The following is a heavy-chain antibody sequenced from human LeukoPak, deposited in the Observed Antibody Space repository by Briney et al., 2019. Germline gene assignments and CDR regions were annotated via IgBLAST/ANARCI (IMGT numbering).Heavy chain of an antibody. CDR3: ARGGYRNFDP. Sequence: GGSLRLSCTASGFTFSHYWMSWVRQAPGKGLEWVANISQDGSEKYYVDSVKGRFTISRDNAKNSLFLQMNSLRAEDTALYYCARGGYRNFDPWGQGTLVTVSS. CDR2: ISQDGSEK. J-gene: IGHJ5*02. D-gene: IGHD5-18*01. CDR1: GFTFSHYW. V-gene: IGHV3-7*05.